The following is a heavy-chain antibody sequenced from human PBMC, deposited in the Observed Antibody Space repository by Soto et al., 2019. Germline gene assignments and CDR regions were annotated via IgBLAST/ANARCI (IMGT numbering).Heavy chain of an antibody. CDR1: RFSFSSFG. V-gene: IGHV3-33*01. CDR3: ASGSPFKDYDTLTGYHRVDY. D-gene: IGHD3-9*01. CDR2: IWYDGSNT. Sequence: QVQLVESGGGVVQPGRSLRLSCATSRFSFSSFGMHWVRQAPGKGLEWVALIWYDGSNTYYADSVKGRFTISRANSKNTLYLQMDSVRAEDTAVYYCASGSPFKDYDTLTGYHRVDYWGQGTLVTVSS. J-gene: IGHJ4*02.